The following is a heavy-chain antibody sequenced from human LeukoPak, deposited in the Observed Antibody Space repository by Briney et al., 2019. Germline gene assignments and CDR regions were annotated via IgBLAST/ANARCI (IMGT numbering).Heavy chain of an antibody. V-gene: IGHV4-4*07. D-gene: IGHD4-23*01. J-gene: IGHJ6*03. CDR2: IYTSGST. Sequence: PSETLSLTCTVSGGSISNYYWSWIRQPAGKGLEWIGRIYTSGSTNYNPSPKSRVTMSVDTSKNQFSLKLSSVTAADTAVYYCARDGKVTPSYYYYYMDVWGKGTTVTVSS. CDR3: ARDGKVTPSYYYYYMDV. CDR1: GGSISNYY.